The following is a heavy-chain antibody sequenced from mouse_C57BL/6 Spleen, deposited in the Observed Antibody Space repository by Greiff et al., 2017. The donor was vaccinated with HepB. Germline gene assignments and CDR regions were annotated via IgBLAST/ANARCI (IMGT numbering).Heavy chain of an antibody. CDR1: GYTFTSYW. V-gene: IGHV1-50*01. CDR2: IDPSDSYT. CDR3: ARRTTVDDY. D-gene: IGHD1-1*01. J-gene: IGHJ2*01. Sequence: VQLQQPGAELVKPGASVKLSCKASGYTFTSYWMQWVKQRPGQGLEWIGEIDPSDSYTNYNQKFKGKATLTVDTSSSTAYMQLSSLTSEDSAVYYCARRTTVDDYWGQGTTLTVSS.